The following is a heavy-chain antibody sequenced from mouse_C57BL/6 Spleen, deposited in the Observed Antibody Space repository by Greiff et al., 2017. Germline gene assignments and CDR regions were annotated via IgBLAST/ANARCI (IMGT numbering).Heavy chain of an antibody. CDR3: ARDCKHGKGFGF. Sequence: QVQLQQPGTELVKPGASVKLSCKASGYTFTSYWMHWVKQRPGQGLEWIGNINPSNGGTNYNEKFKSKATLTVDKSSSTAYMQLSRPTSEDSAVYLWARDCKHGKGFGFWGQGTTPPIFS. CDR2: INPSNGGT. V-gene: IGHV1-53*01. J-gene: IGHJ2*01. CDR1: GYTFTSYW.